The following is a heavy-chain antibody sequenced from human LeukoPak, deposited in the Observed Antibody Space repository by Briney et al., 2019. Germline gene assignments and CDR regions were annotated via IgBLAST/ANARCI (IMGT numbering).Heavy chain of an antibody. Sequence: PGGSLRLSCAASGFTVSSNDKSWVRQAPGKGLEWVSVIYSGGSTYYADSVKGRFTISRDNSKNTLYLQMNSLRAEDTAVYYCARETNDYGDSYGMDVWGQGTTVTVSS. J-gene: IGHJ6*02. V-gene: IGHV3-53*01. CDR1: GFTVSSND. CDR3: ARETNDYGDSYGMDV. CDR2: IYSGGST. D-gene: IGHD4-17*01.